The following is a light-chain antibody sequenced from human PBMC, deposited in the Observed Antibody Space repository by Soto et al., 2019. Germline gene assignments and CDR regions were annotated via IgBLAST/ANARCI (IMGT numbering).Light chain of an antibody. V-gene: IGLV1-44*01. CDR1: SSNIGSNS. CDR2: STN. Sequence: QSVLTQPPSASGTPGQRVTISCSGSSSNIGSNSVNWYQQLPGTAPKLLIYSTNQRPSGVPDRFSGSKSDTSASLAISGLRSEDEADYYCAAWDDSLNGAVVFGGGTKLTVL. J-gene: IGLJ2*01. CDR3: AAWDDSLNGAVV.